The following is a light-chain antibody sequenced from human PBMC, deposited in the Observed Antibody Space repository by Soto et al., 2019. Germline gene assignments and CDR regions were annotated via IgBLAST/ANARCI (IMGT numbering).Light chain of an antibody. J-gene: IGKJ2*01. CDR2: ASF. Sequence: DIQMTQSPSSLSASVGDRVIITCRASQSISNFLNWYQQKPGKAPSIVIYASFSLQSGVPSRFSGSGSGTDFPLTISSLHPEDFGTYYGQQTYSAPFTFGLGTKLELK. CDR3: QQTYSAPFT. V-gene: IGKV1-39*01. CDR1: QSISNF.